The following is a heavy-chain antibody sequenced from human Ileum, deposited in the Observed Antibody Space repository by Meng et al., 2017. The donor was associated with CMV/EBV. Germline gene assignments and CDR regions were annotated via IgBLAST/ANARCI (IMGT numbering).Heavy chain of an antibody. CDR1: FTLRYAA. J-gene: IGHJ4*02. V-gene: IGHV3-23*01. D-gene: IGHD1/OR15-1a*01. Sequence: FTLRYAAMCWVRPARRGRVGWVSSISSSSDTYYYDASVRRLFTISKDNANNTVFLKMSMLKVEDSAIYCWARGVGTTDFDSWGQGTLVTVSS. CDR2: ISSSSDTY. CDR3: ARGVGTTDFDS.